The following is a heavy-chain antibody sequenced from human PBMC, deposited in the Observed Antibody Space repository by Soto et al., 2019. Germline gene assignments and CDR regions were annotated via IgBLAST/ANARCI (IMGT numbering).Heavy chain of an antibody. CDR2: IIPIFGTA. J-gene: IGHJ6*02. Sequence: ASVKVSCKASGGTFSSYAISWVRQAPGQGLEWMGGIIPIFGTANYAQKFQGRVTITADESTSTAYMELSSLRSEETAVYYCAYPAGTYYYYGMDAWPRDHGHRLL. V-gene: IGHV1-69*13. CDR3: AYPAGTYYYYGMDA. CDR1: GGTFSSYA. D-gene: IGHD6-19*01.